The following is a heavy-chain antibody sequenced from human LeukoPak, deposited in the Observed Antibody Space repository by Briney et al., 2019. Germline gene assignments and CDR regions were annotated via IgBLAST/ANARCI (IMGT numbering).Heavy chain of an antibody. J-gene: IGHJ4*02. CDR3: ARRPYYYDGSGYYPTPFDY. CDR2: IYPGDSDT. D-gene: IGHD3-22*01. Sequence: GESLKISCKGSGYSFTSYWIGWVRQMPGKGLEWMGIIYPGDSDTRYSPSFQGQVTISADKSISTAYLQWSSLKASDTAMYYCARRPYYYDGSGYYPTPFDYWGQGTLVTVSS. CDR1: GYSFTSYW. V-gene: IGHV5-51*01.